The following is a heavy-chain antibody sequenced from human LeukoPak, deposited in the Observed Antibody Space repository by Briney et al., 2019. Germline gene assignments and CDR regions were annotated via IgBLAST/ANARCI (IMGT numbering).Heavy chain of an antibody. CDR2: IYYSGST. CDR3: AREYSSSSGLGY. J-gene: IGHJ4*02. Sequence: GSLRLSCAASGFTFSAYYMTWIRQPPGKGLEWIGYIYYSGSTNYNPSLKSRVTISVDTSKNQFSLKLSSVTAADTAVYYCAREYSSSSGLGYWGQGTLVTVSS. CDR1: GFTFSAYY. D-gene: IGHD6-6*01. V-gene: IGHV4-59*01.